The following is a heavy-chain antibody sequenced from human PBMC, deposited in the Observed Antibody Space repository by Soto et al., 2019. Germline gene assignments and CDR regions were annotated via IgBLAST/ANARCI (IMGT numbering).Heavy chain of an antibody. CDR3: AREYSSSPGWFDP. D-gene: IGHD6-6*01. CDR1: GFTFSSYA. V-gene: IGHV3-64*01. J-gene: IGHJ5*02. CDR2: ISSNGGST. Sequence: GGSLRLSCAASGFTFSSYAMHWVRQAPGKGLEYVSAISSNGGSTYYANSVKGRFTISRDNSKNTLYLQMGSLRAEDMAVYYCAREYSSSPGWFDPWGQGTLVTVSS.